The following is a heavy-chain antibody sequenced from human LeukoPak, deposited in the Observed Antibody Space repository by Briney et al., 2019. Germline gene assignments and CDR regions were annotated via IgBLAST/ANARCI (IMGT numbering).Heavy chain of an antibody. CDR2: ISGYTGDT. Sequence: ASVKVSCKTSGYTFSNYDIYWVRQTPGQGLECMGWISGYTGDTKYAQILQGRFTVTTDTSTSTAYMELRSLTYDDTAVYYCARAGYCGDGGCRGGSAFDVWGQGTMVAVSS. D-gene: IGHD2-15*01. V-gene: IGHV1-18*01. CDR1: GYTFSNYD. J-gene: IGHJ3*01. CDR3: ARAGYCGDGGCRGGSAFDV.